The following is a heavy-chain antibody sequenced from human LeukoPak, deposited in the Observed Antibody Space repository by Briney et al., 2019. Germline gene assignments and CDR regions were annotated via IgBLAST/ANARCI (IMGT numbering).Heavy chain of an antibody. CDR2: IYYSGST. CDR1: GGSISSSSYY. D-gene: IGHD3-9*01. J-gene: IGHJ4*02. V-gene: IGHV4-39*01. CDR3: ASRNDILTGYVFDF. Sequence: SETLSLTCTVSGGSISSSSYYWGWIRRPPGKGLEWIGSIYYSGSTYYNPSLKSRVTISVDTSKNQFSLKLTSVTAADTAVYYCASRNDILTGYVFDFWGQGTLVTVSS.